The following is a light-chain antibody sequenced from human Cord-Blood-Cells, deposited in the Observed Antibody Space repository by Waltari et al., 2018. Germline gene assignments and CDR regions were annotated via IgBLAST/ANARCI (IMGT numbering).Light chain of an antibody. CDR2: EDS. CDR3: YATDSSGNHRV. Sequence: SYELPQPPSVSVSPGQTARITCSGDALPKKYAYWYQQKSGQAPVLVIYEDSKRPSGIPERFSGSSSGTMAPLTISRAQVEDEADYYCYATDSSGNHRVFGGGTKLTVL. CDR1: ALPKKY. J-gene: IGLJ2*01. V-gene: IGLV3-10*01.